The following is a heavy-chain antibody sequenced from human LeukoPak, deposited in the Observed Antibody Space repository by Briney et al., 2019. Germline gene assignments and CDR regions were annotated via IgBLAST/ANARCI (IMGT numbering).Heavy chain of an antibody. J-gene: IGHJ4*02. D-gene: IGHD5-12*01. CDR3: ARRSVDIVATIVDY. Sequence: SETLSLTSTVSGGSISSSSYYWGWIRQPPGKGLEWIGSIYYSGSTYYNPSLKSRVTISVDTSKNQFSLKLSSVTAADTAVYYCARRSVDIVATIVDYWGQGALVTSST. CDR1: GGSISSSSYY. CDR2: IYYSGST. V-gene: IGHV4-39*01.